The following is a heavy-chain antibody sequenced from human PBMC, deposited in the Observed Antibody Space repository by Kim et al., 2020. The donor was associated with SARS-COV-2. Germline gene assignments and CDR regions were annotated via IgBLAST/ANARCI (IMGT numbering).Heavy chain of an antibody. CDR1: GFTFKNYG. J-gene: IGHJ6*02. CDR3: AKAGSVGTYYYYGLDV. CDR2: IWFDGSNA. V-gene: IGHV3-33*06. D-gene: IGHD7-27*01. Sequence: GGSLRLSCTTSGFTFKNYGMHWVRQAPGKGLEWVAVIWFDGSNAFYEDSLKGRFTISRDNFKNILYLHINSLRAEDTAVYYCAKAGSVGTYYYYGLDVWGQGTTVTVSS.